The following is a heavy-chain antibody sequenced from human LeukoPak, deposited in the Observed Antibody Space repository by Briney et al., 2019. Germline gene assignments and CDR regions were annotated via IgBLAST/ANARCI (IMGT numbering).Heavy chain of an antibody. D-gene: IGHD3-10*01. J-gene: IGHJ4*02. CDR3: TTYGSGRKFDY. V-gene: IGHV3-15*04. CDR1: GFTFSDAW. CDR2: IESKTDGGTT. Sequence: GGSLRLSCAASGFTFSDAWMSWVRQIPGKGLEGVGRIESKTDGGTTDYAARGKGRFTISRDDSTNTLYLQMNSLKSEDTAVYYCTTYGSGRKFDYWGQGILVTVSS.